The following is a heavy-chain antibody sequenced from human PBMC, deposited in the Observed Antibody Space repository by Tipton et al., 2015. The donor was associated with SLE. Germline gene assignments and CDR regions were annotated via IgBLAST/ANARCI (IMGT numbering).Heavy chain of an antibody. J-gene: IGHJ4*02. CDR2: IYYSGST. Sequence: LRLSCTVSGGSISSYYWSWIRQPPGKGLEWIGYIYYSGSTNYSPSLKSRVTISVGTSKNQFSLKPSSVTAADTAVYYCARGGYLYSGGFDYWGQGTLVTVSS. V-gene: IGHV4-59*01. D-gene: IGHD1-26*01. CDR1: GGSISSYY. CDR3: ARGGYLYSGGFDY.